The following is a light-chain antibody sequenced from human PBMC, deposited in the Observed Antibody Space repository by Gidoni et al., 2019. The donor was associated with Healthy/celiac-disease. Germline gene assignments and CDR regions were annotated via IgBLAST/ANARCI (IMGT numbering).Light chain of an antibody. CDR1: SSDVGGYNY. Sequence: QSALTQLRSVSGSPGQSVTISCTGTSSDVGGYNYVSWYQQHPGKAPKLMIYDVSKRPSGVPDRFSGSKSGNTASLTISGLQAEYEADYYCCSYAGSYTYVVFGGGTKLTVL. CDR2: DVS. V-gene: IGLV2-11*01. CDR3: CSYAGSYTYVV. J-gene: IGLJ2*01.